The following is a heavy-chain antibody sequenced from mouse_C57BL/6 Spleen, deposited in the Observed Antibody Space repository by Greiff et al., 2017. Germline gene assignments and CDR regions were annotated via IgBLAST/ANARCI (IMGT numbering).Heavy chain of an antibody. CDR2: IYPGSGST. CDR1: GYTFTSYW. Sequence: QVQLQQPGAELVKPGASVKMSCKASGYTFTSYWITWVKQRPGQGLEWIGDIYPGSGSTNYNEKFKSKATLTVDTSSSTAYMQLSSLTSEDYAGYYCARRGDYFDVWGQGTTLTVSS. V-gene: IGHV1-55*01. CDR3: ARRGDYFDV. J-gene: IGHJ2*01.